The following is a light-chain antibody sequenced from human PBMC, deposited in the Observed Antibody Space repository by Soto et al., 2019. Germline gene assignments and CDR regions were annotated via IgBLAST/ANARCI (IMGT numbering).Light chain of an antibody. CDR2: GAS. V-gene: IGKV3-15*01. Sequence: MTQSPSSLSAYVGDRATLSCRASQDVSSNLAWYQQKPGQAPSLLIYGASTRATGTPARFSGSGSGTEFTLTISSLQSEDYAVYFCQQYIRWPLTFGGGTKVDIK. CDR3: QQYIRWPLT. CDR1: QDVSSN. J-gene: IGKJ4*01.